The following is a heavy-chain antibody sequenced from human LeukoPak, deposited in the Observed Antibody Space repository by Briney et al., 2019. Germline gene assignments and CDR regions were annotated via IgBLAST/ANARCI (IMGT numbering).Heavy chain of an antibody. Sequence: SETLSLTCAVYGGSFSGYYWSWIRQPPGKGLEWMGEINHSGSTNYNPSLKSRVTISVDTSKNQFSLKLSSVTAADTAVYYCARRISTSWGYYMDVWGKGTTVTISS. CDR2: INHSGST. J-gene: IGHJ6*03. V-gene: IGHV4-34*01. CDR1: GGSFSGYY. CDR3: ARRISTSWGYYMDV. D-gene: IGHD2-2*01.